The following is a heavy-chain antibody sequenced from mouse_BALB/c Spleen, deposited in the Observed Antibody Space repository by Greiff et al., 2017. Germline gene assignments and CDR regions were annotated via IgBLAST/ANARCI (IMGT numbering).Heavy chain of an antibody. J-gene: IGHJ4*01. V-gene: IGHV1S137*01. CDR1: GYTFTDYA. CDR2: ISTYYGDA. CDR3: ARPIYYDYAYAMDY. D-gene: IGHD2-4*01. Sequence: VKLVESGAELVRPGVSVKISCKGSGYTFTDYAMHWVKQSHAKSLEWIGVISTYYGDASYNQKFKGKATMTVDKSSSTAYMELARLTSEDSAIYYCARPIYYDYAYAMDYWGQGTSVTVSS.